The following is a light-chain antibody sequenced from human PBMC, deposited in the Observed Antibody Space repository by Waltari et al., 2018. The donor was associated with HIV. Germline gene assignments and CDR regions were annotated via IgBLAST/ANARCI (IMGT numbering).Light chain of an antibody. Sequence: EIVLTQSPGTLSLSPGERATLSCRASQSVISSYVACYQQKPGQAPRLLIYGTSSRATGIPDRFSGYGSGTDFTLTISRLEPEDFAVYYCQLYLASPPEYTFGQGTKLEIK. CDR2: GTS. CDR3: QLYLASPPEYT. CDR1: QSVISSY. V-gene: IGKV3-20*01. J-gene: IGKJ2*01.